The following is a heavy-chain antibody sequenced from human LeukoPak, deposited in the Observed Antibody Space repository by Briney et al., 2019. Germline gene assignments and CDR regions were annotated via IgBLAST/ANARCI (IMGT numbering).Heavy chain of an antibody. CDR2: IYTSGST. Sequence: SETLSLTCTVSGNSISSGDYYWSWIRQPAGKGLEWIGRIYTSGSTTYNPSLKSRVTISVDTSKNQFSLKLSSVTAADTAVYYCARDSRRYVWFGESHSGWFDPWGQGTLVTVSS. J-gene: IGHJ5*02. D-gene: IGHD3-10*01. CDR1: GNSISSGDYY. CDR3: ARDSRRYVWFGESHSGWFDP. V-gene: IGHV4-61*02.